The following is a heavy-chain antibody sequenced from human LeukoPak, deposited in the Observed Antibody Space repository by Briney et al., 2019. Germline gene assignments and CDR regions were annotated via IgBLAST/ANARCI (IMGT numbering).Heavy chain of an antibody. V-gene: IGHV1-2*04. D-gene: IGHD2-15*01. CDR1: GYTFTGYY. CDR3: ARDHEYLLKYWFDT. CDR2: INPNSGGT. J-gene: IGHJ5*02. Sequence: GASVKVSCKASGYTFTGYYMHWVRQAPGQGLEWMGWINPNSGGTNYAQKFQGWVTMTRDTSTNTAYMELRGLSFDDTAVYYCARDHEYLLKYWFDTWGQGTLVTVSS.